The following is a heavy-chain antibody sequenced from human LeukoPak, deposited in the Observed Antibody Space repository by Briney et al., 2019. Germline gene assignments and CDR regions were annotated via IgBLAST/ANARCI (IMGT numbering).Heavy chain of an antibody. CDR2: IRYDGSNK. Sequence: PGGSLRLSCAASGFTFSSYGMHWVRQAPGKGLEWVAFIRYDGSNKYYADSVKGRFTISRDNSKNTLYLQMNSLRAEDTAVYYCARAQRRYYYYYMDVWGKGTTVTISS. CDR3: ARAQRRYYYYYMDV. CDR1: GFTFSSYG. J-gene: IGHJ6*03. V-gene: IGHV3-30*02.